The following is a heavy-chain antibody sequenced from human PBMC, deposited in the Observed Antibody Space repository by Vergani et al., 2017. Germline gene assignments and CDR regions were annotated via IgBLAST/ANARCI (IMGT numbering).Heavy chain of an antibody. CDR2: INTNTGNP. CDR1: GYTFTTYA. V-gene: IGHV7-4-1*02. Sequence: QVQLAQSGTEVKRPGASVKVSCKASGYTFTTYAMNWVRQAPGQGLEWMGWINTNTGNPTYAPGFTGRFVFSLDTSVSTTYLHISSLEPEDTAVYYCARDPRVREAPGGRFEYWGQGTLVTVSS. J-gene: IGHJ4*02. CDR3: ARDPRVREAPGGRFEY. D-gene: IGHD3-10*01.